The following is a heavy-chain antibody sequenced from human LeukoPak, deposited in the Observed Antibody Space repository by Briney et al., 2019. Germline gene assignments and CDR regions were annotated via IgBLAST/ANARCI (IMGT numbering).Heavy chain of an antibody. CDR1: GGTFSSYA. CDR3: ARSPRGFWSGYYKGIYYYYYMDV. V-gene: IGHV1-69*06. CDR2: IIPIFGTA. Sequence: SVKVSCKASGGTFSSYAISWVRQAPGQGLEWMGGIIPIFGTANYAQKFQGRVTITADKSTSTAYMELSSLRSEDTAVYYCARSPRGFWSGYYKGIYYYYYMDVWGKGTTVTVSS. J-gene: IGHJ6*03. D-gene: IGHD3-3*01.